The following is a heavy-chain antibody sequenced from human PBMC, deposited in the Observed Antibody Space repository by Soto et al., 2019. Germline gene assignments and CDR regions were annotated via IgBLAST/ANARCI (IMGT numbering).Heavy chain of an antibody. CDR2: IGGGGSNT. J-gene: IGHJ4*02. CDR3: AKDPDRGDFLNDYLFDY. D-gene: IGHD4-17*01. Sequence: EVQLLESGGGLVQPGGSLRLSCAASGFTFSSYAMSWVRQAPGKGLEWVSAIGGGGSNTYYADSVKGRFTISRDNSRNTLFLQMNSLRAEDTAVLYCAKDPDRGDFLNDYLFDYWGQGTLVTVSS. CDR1: GFTFSSYA. V-gene: IGHV3-23*01.